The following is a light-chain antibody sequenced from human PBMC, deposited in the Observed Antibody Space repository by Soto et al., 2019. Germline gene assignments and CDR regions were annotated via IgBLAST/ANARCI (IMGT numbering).Light chain of an antibody. CDR2: DVI. J-gene: IGLJ2*01. CDR3: SSFVGGDSFDVI. Sequence: QSVLTQPPSVSGSPGQSVTISCTGTSTDFVGYNRVSWYQQPPGTAPKLMIYDVIKRPSGVPDRFSGSKSGNTASLTVSGLRADDEAVYYCSSFVGGDSFDVIFGGGTKLTVL. CDR1: STDFVGYNR. V-gene: IGLV2-8*01.